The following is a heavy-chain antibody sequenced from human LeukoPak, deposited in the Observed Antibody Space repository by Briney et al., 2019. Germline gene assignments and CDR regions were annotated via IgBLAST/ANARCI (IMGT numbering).Heavy chain of an antibody. J-gene: IGHJ5*01. Sequence: PSQTLSLTCSVSGGSISSSYWSWIRQTPRKGLEWIAYIYHDGVTTNYNPSLKSRVSISVDTSKKQFSLKLRSVTAADTAVYYCAKMPGRGTWYDSWGQGTLVMVFS. CDR1: GGSISSSY. CDR3: AKMPGRGTWYDS. CDR2: IYHDGVTT. D-gene: IGHD2-2*01. V-gene: IGHV4-59*08.